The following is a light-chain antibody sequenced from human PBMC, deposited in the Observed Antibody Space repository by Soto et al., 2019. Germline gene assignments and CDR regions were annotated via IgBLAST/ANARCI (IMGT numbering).Light chain of an antibody. V-gene: IGLV2-14*01. CDR1: SSDVGGYNY. CDR3: TSYTSSSTYG. J-gene: IGLJ1*01. Sequence: QSALTQPASVSGSPGQSITISCTGTSSDVGGYNYVSWYQKHPGKAPKLMIYDVNNRPSGVSNRFSGSKSGNTASLTISGLQADDEADYYCTSYTSSSTYGFGTGTKVTVL. CDR2: DVN.